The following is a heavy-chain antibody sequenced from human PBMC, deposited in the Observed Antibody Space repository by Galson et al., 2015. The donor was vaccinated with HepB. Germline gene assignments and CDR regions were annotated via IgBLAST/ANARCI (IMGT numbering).Heavy chain of an antibody. D-gene: IGHD3-22*01. Sequence: SVKVSCKASGYTFTTYYMHWVRQAPGQGLEWMGLINPGGGNTRYAQKFQGRVTTTRDTSTSTVYMELSSLRSEDTAVYYCARIYYDSSGYYQHFDYWGQGTLVTVSS. V-gene: IGHV1-46*01. CDR1: GYTFTTYY. J-gene: IGHJ4*02. CDR2: INPGGGNT. CDR3: ARIYYDSSGYYQHFDY.